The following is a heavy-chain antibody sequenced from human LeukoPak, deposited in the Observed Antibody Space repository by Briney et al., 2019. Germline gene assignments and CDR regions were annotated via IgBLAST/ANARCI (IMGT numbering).Heavy chain of an antibody. CDR1: GGSISSSSYY. Sequence: PSETLSLTCTVSGGSISSSSYYWGWIRQPPGKGLEWIGSIYYSGSTYYNPSLKSRVTISVDTSKNQFSLKLSSVTAADTAVYYCARDPIVGALYWGQGTLVTVSS. V-gene: IGHV4-39*07. CDR3: ARDPIVGALY. D-gene: IGHD1-26*01. CDR2: IYYSGST. J-gene: IGHJ4*02.